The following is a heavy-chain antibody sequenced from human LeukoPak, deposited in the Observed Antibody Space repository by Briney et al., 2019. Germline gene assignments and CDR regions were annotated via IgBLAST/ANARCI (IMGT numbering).Heavy chain of an antibody. V-gene: IGHV3-30*02. CDR3: AKDHMTTNQYFQH. CDR1: GFTFSSYW. Sequence: GGSLRLSCAASGFTFSSYWMSWVRQAPGKGLEWVAFIRYDGSNKYYADSVKGRFTISRDNSKNTLYLQMNSLRAEDTAVYYCAKDHMTTNQYFQHWGQGTLVTVSS. CDR2: IRYDGSNK. J-gene: IGHJ1*01. D-gene: IGHD4-11*01.